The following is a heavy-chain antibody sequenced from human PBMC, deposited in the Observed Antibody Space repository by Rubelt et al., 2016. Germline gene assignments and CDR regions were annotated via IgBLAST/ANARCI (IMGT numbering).Heavy chain of an antibody. CDR3: ARVATIIDY. D-gene: IGHD5-24*01. Sequence: AQGLEWMGRMCPSNGSISYAEKLQGRVTMTTDTSTSTAYMELRSLRSDDTAVYYCARVATIIDYWGQGTLVTVSS. CDR2: MCPSNGSI. J-gene: IGHJ4*02. V-gene: IGHV1-18*01.